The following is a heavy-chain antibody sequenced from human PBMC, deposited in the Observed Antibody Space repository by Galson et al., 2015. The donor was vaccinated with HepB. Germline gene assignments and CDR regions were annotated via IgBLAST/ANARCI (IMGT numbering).Heavy chain of an antibody. Sequence: LSLTCAVYGGSFSGYYWSWIRQPPGKGLEWIGDINHSGSTNYNPSLKSRVTISVDTSKNQFSLKLSSVTAADTAVYYCARGVLRFLGGDYYFDYWGQGTLVTVSS. V-gene: IGHV4-34*01. J-gene: IGHJ4*02. CDR3: ARGVLRFLGGDYYFDY. CDR1: GGSFSGYY. CDR2: INHSGST. D-gene: IGHD3-3*01.